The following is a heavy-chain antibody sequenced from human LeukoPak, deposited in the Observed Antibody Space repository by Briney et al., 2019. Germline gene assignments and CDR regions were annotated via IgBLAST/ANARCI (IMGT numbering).Heavy chain of an antibody. CDR2: INPSGGST. J-gene: IGHJ6*03. Sequence: ASVKVSCKASGYTFTSYYMHWVRQPPGQGLEWMGIINPSGGSTSYAQKFQGRVTMTRDTSTSTVYMELSSLRSEDTAVYYCARSSGRSPNRDYMDVWGKGTTVTISS. CDR3: ARSSGRSPNRDYMDV. V-gene: IGHV1-46*01. CDR1: GYTFTSYY. D-gene: IGHD1-14*01.